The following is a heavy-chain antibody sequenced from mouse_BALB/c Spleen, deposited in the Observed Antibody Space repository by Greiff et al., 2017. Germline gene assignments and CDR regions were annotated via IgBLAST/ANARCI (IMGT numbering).Heavy chain of an antibody. V-gene: IGHV2-9-2*01. D-gene: IGHD3-3*01. Sequence: QVQLKESGPGLVAPSQSLSITCTVSGFSLTSYDISWIRQPPGKGLEWLGVIWTGGGTNYNSAFMSRLSISKDNSKSQVFLKMNSLQTDDTAIYYCVRDQGTFAYWGQGTLVTVSA. J-gene: IGHJ3*01. CDR1: GFSLTSYD. CDR3: VRDQGTFAY. CDR2: IWTGGGT.